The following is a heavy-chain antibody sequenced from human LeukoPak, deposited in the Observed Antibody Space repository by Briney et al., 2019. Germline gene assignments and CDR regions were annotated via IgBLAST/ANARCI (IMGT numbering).Heavy chain of an antibody. D-gene: IGHD6-19*01. CDR2: IYYSGTT. J-gene: IGHJ4*02. CDR3: ARGIAVAGTVPFDY. V-gene: IGHV4-59*08. Sequence: PSETLSLTCTVSGASINSYFWSWIRQPPGKGLEWIGNIYYSGTTNYNPSLKSRVTISVDTSKKQFSLRLSSVTAADTAVYYCARGIAVAGTVPFDYWGQGTLVTVSS. CDR1: GASINSYF.